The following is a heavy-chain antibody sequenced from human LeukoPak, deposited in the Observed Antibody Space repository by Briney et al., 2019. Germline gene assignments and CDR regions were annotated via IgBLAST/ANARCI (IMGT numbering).Heavy chain of an antibody. CDR1: GGSISSGGYS. CDR2: IYHSGST. D-gene: IGHD5-18*01. Sequence: NSSQTLSLTCAVSGGSISSGGYSWSWIRQPPGKGLEWIGYIYHSGSTYYNPSLKSRVTISVDGSKNQFSPKLSSVTAADTAVYYCARWIQLWFYFDYWGQGTLVTVSS. J-gene: IGHJ4*02. V-gene: IGHV4-30-2*01. CDR3: ARWIQLWFYFDY.